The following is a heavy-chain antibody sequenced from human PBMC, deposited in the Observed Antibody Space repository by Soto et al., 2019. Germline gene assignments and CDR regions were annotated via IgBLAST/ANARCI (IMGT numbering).Heavy chain of an antibody. D-gene: IGHD2-15*01. V-gene: IGHV1-69*01. CDR3: AAVVGYCSGGSCYYGY. CDR2: IIPIFGTA. CDR1: GGSLRSYA. J-gene: IGHJ4*02. Sequence: SVEVCCEACGGSLRSYAISWVRQATRQGLEWMGGIIPIFGTANYAQKFQGRVTITADESTSTAYMELSSLRSEDTAVYYCAAVVGYCSGGSCYYGYWGQGTLVTVSS.